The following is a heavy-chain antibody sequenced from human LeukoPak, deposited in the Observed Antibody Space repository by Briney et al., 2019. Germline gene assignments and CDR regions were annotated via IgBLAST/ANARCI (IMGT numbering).Heavy chain of an antibody. CDR2: INPNTGDR. Sequence: ASLKVSCKASGYTFTNYHINWVRQAPGQGLEWMGWINPNTGDRGYAQKFQGRVSISSDTSISTAYMELGSPGSDDTAVYFCARTTSLTASGYDYWGQGTLVTVSS. J-gene: IGHJ4*02. CDR3: ARTTSLTASGYDY. D-gene: IGHD4-17*01. V-gene: IGHV1-8*03. CDR1: GYTFTNYH.